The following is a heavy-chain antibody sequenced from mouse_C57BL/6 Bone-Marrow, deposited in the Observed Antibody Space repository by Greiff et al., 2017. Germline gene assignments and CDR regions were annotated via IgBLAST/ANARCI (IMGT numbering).Heavy chain of an antibody. CDR1: GFTFSDYG. Sequence: DVKLVESGGGLVKPGGSLKLSCAASGFTFSDYGMHWVRQAPEKGLEWVAYISSGSSTIYYADTVKGRFTISRDNAKNTLFLQMTSLRSEDTAMYYCARRTGTGGAWFAYWGQGTLVTVSA. CDR2: ISSGSSTI. CDR3: ARRTGTGGAWFAY. D-gene: IGHD4-1*01. V-gene: IGHV5-17*01. J-gene: IGHJ3*01.